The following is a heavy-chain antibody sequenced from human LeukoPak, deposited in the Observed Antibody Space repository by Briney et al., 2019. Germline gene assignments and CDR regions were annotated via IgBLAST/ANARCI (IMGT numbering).Heavy chain of an antibody. CDR2: TSAYNGNT. D-gene: IGHD3-22*01. CDR3: ARDYYYDSSEEFDS. J-gene: IGHJ4*02. V-gene: IGHV1-18*01. CDR1: GYTFTSYG. Sequence: ASVKVSCKASGYTFTSYGISWVRQAPGQGLEWMGWTSAYNGNTNYAQKLQGRVTMTTDTSTSTAYLELRSLRSDDTDVYYCARDYYYDSSEEFDSWGQGTLVTVSS.